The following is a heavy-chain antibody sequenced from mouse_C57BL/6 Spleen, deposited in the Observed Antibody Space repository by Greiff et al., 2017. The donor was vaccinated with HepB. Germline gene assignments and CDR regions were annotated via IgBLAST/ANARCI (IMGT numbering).Heavy chain of an antibody. Sequence: EVQLQQSGAELVRPGASVKLSCTASGFNIKDDYMHWVKQRPEQGLEWIGWIDPANGDTEYASKFQGKATITADTSSNTAYLQLSSLTSEDTAVYYCTTYDYYGSSCAFAYWGQGTLVTVSA. V-gene: IGHV14-4*01. CDR2: IDPANGDT. D-gene: IGHD1-1*01. J-gene: IGHJ3*01. CDR1: GFNIKDDY. CDR3: TTYDYYGSSCAFAY.